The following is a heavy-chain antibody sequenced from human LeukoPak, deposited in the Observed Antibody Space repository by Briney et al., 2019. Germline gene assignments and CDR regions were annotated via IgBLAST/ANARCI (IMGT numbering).Heavy chain of an antibody. CDR1: GYSFTSYW. Sequence: NSGESLKISCKGSGYSFTSYWIGWVRQMPGKGLEWMGIIYPGDSDTRYSPSFQGQVTISADKSISTAYLQWSSLKASDTAMYYCARRRYDFWSGYYTPFDPWGQGTLVTVSS. V-gene: IGHV5-51*01. CDR3: ARRRYDFWSGYYTPFDP. D-gene: IGHD3-3*01. CDR2: IYPGDSDT. J-gene: IGHJ5*02.